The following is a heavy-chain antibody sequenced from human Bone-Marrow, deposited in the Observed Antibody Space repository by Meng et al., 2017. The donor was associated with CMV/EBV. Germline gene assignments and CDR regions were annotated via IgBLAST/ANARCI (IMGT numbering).Heavy chain of an antibody. CDR1: GFTFSSYS. D-gene: IGHD2-2*01. CDR2: ISSSSSYI. Sequence: GGSLRLSCAASGFTFSSYSMNWVRQAPGKGLEWVSSISSSSSYIYYADSVKGRFTISRDNSKNTLYLQMNSLRAEDTAVYYCAKCVRTSGRPNWFDPWGQGTLVTVSS. J-gene: IGHJ5*02. V-gene: IGHV3-21*04. CDR3: AKCVRTSGRPNWFDP.